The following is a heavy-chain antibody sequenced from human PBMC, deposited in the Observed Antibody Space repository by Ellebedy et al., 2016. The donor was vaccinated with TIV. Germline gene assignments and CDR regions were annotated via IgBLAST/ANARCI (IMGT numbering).Heavy chain of an antibody. Sequence: GESLKISCAASGFSFNTFWMHWVRQVPGKGLVWVPRIKGDGSSTDYADSVKGRFTISRDNAKNTLYPQMNSLRADDTAVYYCAQSLGSAHFWGQGTLVTVSS. CDR2: IKGDGSST. V-gene: IGHV3-74*01. J-gene: IGHJ4*02. CDR3: AQSLGSAHF. D-gene: IGHD7-27*01. CDR1: GFSFNTFW.